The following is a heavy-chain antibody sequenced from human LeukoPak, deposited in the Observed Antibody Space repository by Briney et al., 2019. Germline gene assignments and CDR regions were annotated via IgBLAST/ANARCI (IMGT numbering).Heavy chain of an antibody. V-gene: IGHV3-49*04. CDR3: AREIRRYNWFDP. D-gene: IGHD3-16*01. CDR2: IRSKAYGGTT. J-gene: IGHJ5*02. Sequence: GGSLTLSCTASGFTFGDYAVSWVRQAPGKGLEWVGFIRSKAYGGTTEYAASVKGRFTISRDDSKTIAYLQMNSLKTEDTAVYYCAREIRRYNWFDPWGQGTLVTVSS. CDR1: GFTFGDYA.